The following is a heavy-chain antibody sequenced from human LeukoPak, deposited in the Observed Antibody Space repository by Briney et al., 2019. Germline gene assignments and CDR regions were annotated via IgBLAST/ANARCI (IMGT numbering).Heavy chain of an antibody. Sequence: ASVKVSCKVSGYTLTELSMHWVRQAPGKGLEWMGGFDPEDGETIYAQKFQGRVTMTEDTSTDTAYMELSSLRAEDTAVYYCARDGLQTFLAYCGGDCYGVFDYWGQGTLVTVSS. CDR1: GYTLTELS. V-gene: IGHV1-24*01. CDR2: FDPEDGET. D-gene: IGHD2-21*02. J-gene: IGHJ4*02. CDR3: ARDGLQTFLAYCGGDCYGVFDY.